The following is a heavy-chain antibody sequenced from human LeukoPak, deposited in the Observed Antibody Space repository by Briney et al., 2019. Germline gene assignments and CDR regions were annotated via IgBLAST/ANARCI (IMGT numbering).Heavy chain of an antibody. J-gene: IGHJ4*02. CDR2: INHSGST. Sequence: SSETLSLTCAVYGGSFSGYYWSWIRQPPGKGLEWIGEINHSGSTNYNPSLKSRVTISVDTSKNQFSLKLSSVTAPDPAVYYCARGDGDYWGQGTLVTVSS. CDR1: GGSFSGYY. V-gene: IGHV4-34*01. CDR3: ARGDGDY.